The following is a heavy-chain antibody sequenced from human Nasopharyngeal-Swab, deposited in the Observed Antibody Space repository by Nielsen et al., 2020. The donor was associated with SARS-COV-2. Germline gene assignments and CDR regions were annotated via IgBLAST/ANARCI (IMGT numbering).Heavy chain of an antibody. D-gene: IGHD6-13*01. CDR2: IIPILGIT. CDR1: GGTFSSYA. CDR3: AREGIAAAGPEDY. Sequence: SVKVSCKASGGTFSSYAISWVRQAPGQGLEWMGRIIPILGITNYAQKFQGRVTITADKSTSTAYMELSSLRSEDTAVYYCAREGIAAAGPEDYWGQGTLVTVSS. V-gene: IGHV1-69*04. J-gene: IGHJ4*02.